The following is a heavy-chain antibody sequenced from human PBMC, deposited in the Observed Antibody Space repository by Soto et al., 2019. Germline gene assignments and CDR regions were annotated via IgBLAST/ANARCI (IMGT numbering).Heavy chain of an antibody. D-gene: IGHD2-15*01. CDR1: GFTFSSYA. Sequence: SGGSLRLSCAASGFTFSSYAMHWVRQAPGKGLEWVAVISYDGSNKYYADSVKGRFTISRDNSKDTLYLQMNSLRAEDTAVYYCARHVGVVVVAAALDYWGQGTLVTVSS. J-gene: IGHJ4*02. CDR3: ARHVGVVVVAAALDY. V-gene: IGHV3-30-3*01. CDR2: ISYDGSNK.